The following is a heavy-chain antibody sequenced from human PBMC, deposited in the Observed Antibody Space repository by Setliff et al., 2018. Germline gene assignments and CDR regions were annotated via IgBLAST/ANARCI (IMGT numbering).Heavy chain of an antibody. J-gene: IGHJ1*01. Sequence: HPGGSLRLSCAASGFDFSVYSMNWVRQAPGKGLEWVSYISRDGITIHYADSVKGRFTVTRDNAKNSLYLQMDSLKVEDTAVYYCGSLTDGQHWGQGALVTVSS. CDR1: GFDFSVYS. CDR2: ISRDGITI. CDR3: GSLTDGQH. D-gene: IGHD3-9*01. V-gene: IGHV3-48*04.